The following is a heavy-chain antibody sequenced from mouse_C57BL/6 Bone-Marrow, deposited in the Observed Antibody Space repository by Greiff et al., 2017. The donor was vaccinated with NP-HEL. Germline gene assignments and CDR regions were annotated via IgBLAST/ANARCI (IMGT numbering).Heavy chain of an antibody. CDR3: ATGSSPYYFDY. J-gene: IGHJ2*01. V-gene: IGHV1-81*01. D-gene: IGHD1-1*01. CDR1: GYTFTSYG. CDR2: IYPRSGNT. Sequence: QVHVKQSGAELARPGASVKLSCKASGYTFTSYGISWVKQRPGQGLEWIGEIYPRSGNTYYNEKFKGKATLTADKSSSTAYMELRSLTSEDSAVYFCATGSSPYYFDYWGQGTTLTVSS.